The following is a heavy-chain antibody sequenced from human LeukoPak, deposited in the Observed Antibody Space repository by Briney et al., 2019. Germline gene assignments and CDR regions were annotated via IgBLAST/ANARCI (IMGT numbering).Heavy chain of an antibody. CDR1: GFSFSTYS. CDR2: ISSSSGLI. D-gene: IGHD3-10*01. Sequence: GGSLRLSCAASGFSFSTYSMHWVRQAPGKGLEWVSYISSSSGLIYYADSVKGRFTISRDNAKNSLSLQMNSLRAEDTAVYYCARDHNYYGSGSSHYYYYYMDVWGKGTTVTVSS. V-gene: IGHV3-48*01. J-gene: IGHJ6*03. CDR3: ARDHNYYGSGSSHYYYYYMDV.